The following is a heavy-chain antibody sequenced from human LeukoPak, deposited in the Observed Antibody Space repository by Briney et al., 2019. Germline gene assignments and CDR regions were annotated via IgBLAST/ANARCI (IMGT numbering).Heavy chain of an antibody. D-gene: IGHD6-13*01. J-gene: IGHJ5*02. CDR3: ARAYSSSWGYPGWFDP. CDR2: IYYSGST. CDR1: GYSISSGYY. Sequence: NPSETLSLTCTVSGYSISSGYYWGWIRQPPGKGLEWIGSIYYSGSTYYNPSLKSRVTISVDTSKNQFSLKLSSVTAADTAVYYCARAYSSSWGYPGWFDPWGQGTLVTVSS. V-gene: IGHV4-38-2*02.